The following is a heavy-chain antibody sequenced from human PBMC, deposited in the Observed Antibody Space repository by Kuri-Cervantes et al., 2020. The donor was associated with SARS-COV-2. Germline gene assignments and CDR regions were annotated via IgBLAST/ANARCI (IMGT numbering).Heavy chain of an antibody. J-gene: IGHJ4*02. CDR2: INHSGST. Sequence: SETLSLTCAVYGGFFSGYYWSWVRQPPGKGLEWIGEINHSGSTNYNPSLKSRVTISVDTSKNQLSLKLSSVTAADTAVYYCARGGHSYSSSWYYFDYWGQGTLVTVSS. V-gene: IGHV4-34*01. CDR1: GGFFSGYY. D-gene: IGHD6-13*01. CDR3: ARGGHSYSSSWYYFDY.